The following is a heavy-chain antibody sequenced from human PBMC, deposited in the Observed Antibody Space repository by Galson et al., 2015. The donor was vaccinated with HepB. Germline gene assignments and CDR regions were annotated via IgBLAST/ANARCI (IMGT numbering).Heavy chain of an antibody. V-gene: IGHV3-43*01. J-gene: IGHJ6*02. CDR1: GFTFDDYT. D-gene: IGHD2-15*01. CDR3: AKGTGDCSGGSCYHYYYYGMDV. CDR2: ISWDGGST. Sequence: SLRLSCAASGFTFDDYTMHWVRQAPGKGLEWVSLISWDGGSTYYADSVKGRFTISRDNSKNSLYLQMSSLRTEDTALYYCAKGTGDCSGGSCYHYYYYGMDVWGQGTTVTVSS.